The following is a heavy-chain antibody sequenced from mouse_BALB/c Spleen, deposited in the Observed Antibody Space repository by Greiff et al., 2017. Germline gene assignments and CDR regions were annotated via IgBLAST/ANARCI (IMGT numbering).Heavy chain of an antibody. CDR3: ARTGFDY. D-gene: IGHD4-1*01. J-gene: IGHJ2*01. CDR2: ISSGGSYT. V-gene: IGHV5-9-4*01. CDR1: GFTFSSYA. Sequence: EVHLVESGGGLVKPGGSLKLSCAASGFTFSSYAMSWVRQSPVKRLEWVAEISSGGSYTYYPDTVTGRFTISRDNAKNTLYLEMSSLRSEDTAMYYCARTGFDYWGQGTTLTVSS.